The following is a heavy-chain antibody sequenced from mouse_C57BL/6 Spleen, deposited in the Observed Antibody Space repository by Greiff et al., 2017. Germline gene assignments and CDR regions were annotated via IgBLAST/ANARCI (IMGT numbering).Heavy chain of an antibody. CDR1: GFTFSDYY. V-gene: IGHV5-16*01. CDR3: ARDDRDYAMDY. CDR2: INYDGSST. Sequence: EVMLVESEGGLVQPGSSMKLSCTASGFTFSDYYMAWVRQVPEKGLEWVANINYDGSSTYYLDSLKSRFIISRDNAKNILYLQMSSLKSEDTATYYCARDDRDYAMDYWGQGTSVTVSS. J-gene: IGHJ4*01.